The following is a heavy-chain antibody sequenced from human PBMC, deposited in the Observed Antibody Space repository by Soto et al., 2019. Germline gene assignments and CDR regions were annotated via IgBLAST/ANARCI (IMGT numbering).Heavy chain of an antibody. D-gene: IGHD3-16*01. CDR3: AKNGYDYIWGSDRVLGAFDI. J-gene: IGHJ3*02. V-gene: IGHV3-23*01. CDR2: ISGSGGST. Sequence: VQLLESGGGLVQPGGSLRLSCAASGFTFSSYAMSWVRQAPGKGLEWVSAISGSGGSTYYVDSVKGRFTISRDNSKNTLYLQMNSLRAEDTAVYYCAKNGYDYIWGSDRVLGAFDIWGQGTIVTVSS. CDR1: GFTFSSYA.